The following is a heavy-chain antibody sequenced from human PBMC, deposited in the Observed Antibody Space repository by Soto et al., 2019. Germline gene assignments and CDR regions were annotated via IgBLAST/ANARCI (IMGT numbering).Heavy chain of an antibody. Sequence: QIQLLQSGAEVRKPGASVTVSCKTEGYGFGRYAVNWVRQAPGQGLQWMGWISGFNGKAEYAQSLQGRVTLTTDATKGTAYMELRNLRSDDTAVYYCARDRNYFWSAGTSWFDLWGLGTLVTVSS. CDR3: ARDRNYFWSAGTSWFDL. D-gene: IGHD3-16*01. V-gene: IGHV1-18*01. J-gene: IGHJ5*01. CDR2: ISGFNGKA. CDR1: GYGFGRYA.